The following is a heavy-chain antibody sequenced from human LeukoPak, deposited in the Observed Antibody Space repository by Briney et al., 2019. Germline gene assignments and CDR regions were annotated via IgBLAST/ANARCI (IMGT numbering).Heavy chain of an antibody. V-gene: IGHV4-30-4*08. Sequence: SETLSLTCTVSGASISSGDYYWSWIRQPPGKGVEWIGYIYYSGSTYHNPSPRSRVIISVDTSKNQFSLKLNSVTAADTAVYYCARVGKYCGGDCYSVKFWGQGTLVTVSS. CDR1: GASISSGDYY. CDR2: IYYSGST. J-gene: IGHJ4*02. CDR3: ARVGKYCGGDCYSVKF. D-gene: IGHD2-21*01.